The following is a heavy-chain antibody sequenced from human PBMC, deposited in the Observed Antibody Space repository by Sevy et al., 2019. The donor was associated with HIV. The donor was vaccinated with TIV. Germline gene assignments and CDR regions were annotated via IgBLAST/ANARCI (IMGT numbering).Heavy chain of an antibody. V-gene: IGHV3-23*01. CDR2: ISGTGDYT. CDR3: AKKMGGGSGMAFLVDF. D-gene: IGHD5-18*01. Sequence: GGSLRLSCAASGFTFNSFAMGWVRQAPGKGLDWISVISGTGDYTYYADSVKGRFTISRDNSKNTLVLQMNSLRAEDTAIFYCAKKMGGGSGMAFLVDFWGQGTLVTVSS. CDR1: GFTFNSFA. J-gene: IGHJ4*02.